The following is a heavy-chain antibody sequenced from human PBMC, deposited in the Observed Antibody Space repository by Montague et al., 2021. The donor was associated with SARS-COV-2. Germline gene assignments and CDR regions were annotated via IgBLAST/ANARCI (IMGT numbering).Heavy chain of an antibody. J-gene: IGHJ4*02. CDR3: ARGRQHFNMIVVVMTGGEYYFDY. CDR2: INRRGTS. D-gene: IGHD3-22*01. Sequence: ETLSLTCAVYGGSFSDYYWSWIRQPPGKGLEWIGEINRRGTSNYNPSLRSRVSISVDTSKNQFSLYLSSVTAADTAVYYCARGRQHFNMIVVVMTGGEYYFDYWGQGTLVTVSS. CDR1: GGSFSDYY. V-gene: IGHV4-34*01.